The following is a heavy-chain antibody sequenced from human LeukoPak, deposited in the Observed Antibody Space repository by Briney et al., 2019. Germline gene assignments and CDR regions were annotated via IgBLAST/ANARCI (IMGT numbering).Heavy chain of an antibody. J-gene: IGHJ6*03. CDR3: AKVSPDFWSGYYRYYYYMDV. CDR2: ISGSGGST. Sequence: PGGSLRLSCAASGFTFSSYSMNWVRQAPGKGLEWVSAISGSGGSTYYADSVKGRFTISRDNSKNTLYLQMNSLRAEDTAVYYCAKVSPDFWSGYYRYYYYMDVWGKGTTVTVSS. CDR1: GFTFSSYS. D-gene: IGHD3-3*01. V-gene: IGHV3-23*01.